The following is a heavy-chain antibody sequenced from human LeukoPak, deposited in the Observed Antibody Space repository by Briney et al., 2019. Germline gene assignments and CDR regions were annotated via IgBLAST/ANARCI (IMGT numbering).Heavy chain of an antibody. Sequence: PPETLSLTCTVSGGSISSCYWSWIRQPPGKGLEWIGYIYYSGSTNYNPSLKSRVTISVDTSKNQFSLKLSSVTAADTAVYYCATFLLKTISIAPLAFDIWGQGTMVTVSS. D-gene: IGHD3-3*01. J-gene: IGHJ3*02. CDR3: ATFLLKTISIAPLAFDI. V-gene: IGHV4-59*08. CDR2: IYYSGST. CDR1: GGSISSCY.